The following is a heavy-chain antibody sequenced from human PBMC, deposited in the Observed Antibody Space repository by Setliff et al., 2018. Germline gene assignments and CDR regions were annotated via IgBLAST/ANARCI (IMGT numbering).Heavy chain of an antibody. CDR1: GFAFNNYP. J-gene: IGHJ4*02. CDR2: LSYNGNA. V-gene: IGHV4-38-2*01. D-gene: IGHD2-15*01. Sequence: SETLSLTCAASGFAFNNYPMGWIRQPPGKGLEWIGTLSYNGNAYYTPSLKSRVTISIDTSKNQFSLNLNSVTAADTAIYYCARGLNSDSWTFAYWGQGSLVTVSS. CDR3: ARGLNSDSWTFAY.